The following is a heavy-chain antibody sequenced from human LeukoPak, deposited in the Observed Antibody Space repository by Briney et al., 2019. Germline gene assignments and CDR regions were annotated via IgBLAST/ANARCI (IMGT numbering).Heavy chain of an antibody. Sequence: PGESLKISCKGSGYSFINYWIGWVRQMPGKGLEWMGIIYPGDSDTRYSPSFQGQVTISADKSISTAYLQWSSLKASDTAMYYCARSATAISDYFDYWGQGTLVTVSS. D-gene: IGHD2-2*02. CDR1: GYSFINYW. CDR2: IYPGDSDT. J-gene: IGHJ4*02. V-gene: IGHV5-51*01. CDR3: ARSATAISDYFDY.